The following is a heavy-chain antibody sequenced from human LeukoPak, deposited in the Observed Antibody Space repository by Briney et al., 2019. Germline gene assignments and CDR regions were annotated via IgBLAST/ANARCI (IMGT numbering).Heavy chain of an antibody. D-gene: IGHD1-26*01. V-gene: IGHV4-39*07. CDR3: ARDGSYYRDWFDP. CDR2: IYYSGST. J-gene: IGHJ5*02. CDR1: GGSISSSNYY. Sequence: PSETLSLTCTVSGGSISSSNYYWGWIRQPPGKGLEWIGSIYYSGSTYYSPSLKSRVTISVDTSENQFSPKLNSVTAAGTAVYYCARDGSYYRDWFDPWGQGTLVTVS.